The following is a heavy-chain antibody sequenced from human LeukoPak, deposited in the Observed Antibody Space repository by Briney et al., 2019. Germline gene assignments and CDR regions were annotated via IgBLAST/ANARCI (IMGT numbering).Heavy chain of an antibody. CDR3: ARRAYYYYGMDV. CDR2: INYSGST. V-gene: IGHV4-59*01. Sequence: SETLSLTCTVSGGSISSYYWSWIRQPPGKELEWIGYINYSGSTNYNPSLKSRVTISLDTSKNQFSLKLSSVTAADTAVYYCARRAYYYYGMDVWGQGTTVTVSS. J-gene: IGHJ6*02. CDR1: GGSISSYY.